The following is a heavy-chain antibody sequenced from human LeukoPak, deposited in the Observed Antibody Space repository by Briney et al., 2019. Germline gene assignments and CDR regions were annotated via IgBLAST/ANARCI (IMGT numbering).Heavy chain of an antibody. D-gene: IGHD5-18*01. J-gene: IGHJ4*02. Sequence: GGSLRLSCAASGFSFGSSWTDWVRQAPGKGLEWVASINPDGSEKYSVDSVEGRFTISRDNAKNLLYLQVNSLRVEDTAFYYCARDLAYSRLDYWGQGMLVTVSS. CDR1: GFSFGSSW. CDR2: INPDGSEK. V-gene: IGHV3-7*01. CDR3: ARDLAYSRLDY.